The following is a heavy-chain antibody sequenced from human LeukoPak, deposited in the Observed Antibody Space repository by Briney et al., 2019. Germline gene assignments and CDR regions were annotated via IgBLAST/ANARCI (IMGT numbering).Heavy chain of an antibody. J-gene: IGHJ5*02. CDR3: ARGERRFDP. V-gene: IGHV4-34*01. D-gene: IGHD6-25*01. Sequence: SETLSLTCAVYGGSFSGYYWSWIRQPPGKGLEWIGEINHSGSTNYNPSLKSRVTISVDTSKNQFSLKLSSVTAADTAVYYCARGERRFDPWGQGTLVTVSS. CDR2: INHSGST. CDR1: GGSFSGYY.